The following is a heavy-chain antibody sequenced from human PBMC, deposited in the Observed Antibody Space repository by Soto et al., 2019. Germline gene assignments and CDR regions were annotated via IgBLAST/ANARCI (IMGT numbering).Heavy chain of an antibody. CDR1: GYTFSSYG. V-gene: IGHV1-18*01. D-gene: IGHD3-22*01. CDR3: ARGGYYDSSGSRNYYYYGMNV. CDR2: ISAYDGNT. J-gene: IGHJ6*02. Sequence: QVQLVQSGGEVKKPGASVKVSCKASGYTFSSYGISWVRQAPGQGLEWLGWISAYDGNTKYAQILQGRVFMTTDTSTKTAYMEVRSLRSDDTAVYYCARGGYYDSSGSRNYYYYGMNVWGQGTSVTVSS.